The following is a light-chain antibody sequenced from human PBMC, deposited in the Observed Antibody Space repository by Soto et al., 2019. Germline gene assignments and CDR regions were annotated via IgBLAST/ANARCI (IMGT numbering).Light chain of an antibody. J-gene: IGKJ4*01. CDR1: QSVSTW. V-gene: IGKV1-5*03. CDR2: KAS. CDR3: QQYDRYPVT. Sequence: DSQMTQSPSTLAASVVDRVTITCRASQSVSTWLAWYQQKPGKPPKLLIYKASILQSGVSSRFSGSGSGTDFTLTISGLQPDDFATYYCQQYDRYPVTFGGGTKVDIK.